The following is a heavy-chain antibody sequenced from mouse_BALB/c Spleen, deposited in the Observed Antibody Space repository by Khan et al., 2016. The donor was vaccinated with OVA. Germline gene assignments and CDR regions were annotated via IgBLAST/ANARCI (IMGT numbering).Heavy chain of an antibody. V-gene: IGHV1-9*01. CDR1: GYTFSSYW. Sequence: QVQLQQSGADLMKPGASVKISCKAIGYTFSSYWIEWVKQRPGHGLEWIGDILPGSLSINYTEKFKGKATFTADTSSNTAYMQLSSLTSEDSAVYHCARGGYGGFAYWGQGTLVTVSA. CDR2: ILPGSLSI. D-gene: IGHD2-2*01. J-gene: IGHJ3*01. CDR3: ARGGYGGFAY.